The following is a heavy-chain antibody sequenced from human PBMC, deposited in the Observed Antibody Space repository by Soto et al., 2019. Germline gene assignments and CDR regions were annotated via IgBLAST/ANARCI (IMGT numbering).Heavy chain of an antibody. J-gene: IGHJ6*02. CDR3: ARDMVRGVHHRFYYYGMDV. CDR1: GGSISSGDYY. V-gene: IGHV4-39*07. CDR2: INHSGST. D-gene: IGHD3-10*01. Sequence: PSETLSLTCTVSGGSISSGDYYWSWIRQPPGKGLEWIGEINHSGSTNYNPSLKSRVTISVDTSKNQFSLKLSSVTAADTAVYYCARDMVRGVHHRFYYYGMDVWGQGTTVTVSS.